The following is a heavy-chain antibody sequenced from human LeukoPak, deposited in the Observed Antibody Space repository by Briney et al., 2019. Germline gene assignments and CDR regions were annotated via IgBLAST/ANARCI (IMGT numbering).Heavy chain of an antibody. Sequence: SETLSLTCTVSGGSISSYYWSWIRQPAGKGLEWIGRIYTSGNTNYNPSLKSRVTMSVDTSKNQFSLKLSSVTAADTAVYYCARGTEPSKPYYYYYGMDVWGQGTTVTVSS. V-gene: IGHV4-4*07. CDR2: IYTSGNT. CDR1: GGSISSYY. CDR3: ARGTEPSKPYYYYYGMDV. D-gene: IGHD1-14*01. J-gene: IGHJ6*02.